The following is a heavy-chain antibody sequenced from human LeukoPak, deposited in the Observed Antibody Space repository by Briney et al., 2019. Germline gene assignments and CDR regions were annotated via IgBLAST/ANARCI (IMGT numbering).Heavy chain of an antibody. CDR1: GGSFSGYY. J-gene: IGHJ4*02. CDR2: INHSGST. Sequence: MPSETLSLTCAVYGGSFSGYYWSWIRQPPGKGLEWIGEINHSGSTNYNPSLKSRVTISVDTSKNQFSLKLSSVTAADTAVYYCATLKQQLVGGWGQGTLVTVSS. CDR3: ATLKQQLVGG. V-gene: IGHV4-34*01. D-gene: IGHD6-13*01.